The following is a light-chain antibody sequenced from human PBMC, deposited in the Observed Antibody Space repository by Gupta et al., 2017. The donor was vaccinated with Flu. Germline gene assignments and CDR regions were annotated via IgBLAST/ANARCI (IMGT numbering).Light chain of an antibody. Sequence: DIVMTQSPDSLAVSLGERATINCKSSQSVFYRSDNKNYLAWYQQKPGQPPRLLIYWASTRESGVPDRISGSGSGHVFTLTISSLQAEDVAIYYCQQYYCIPPTFGQGTKVEI. CDR2: WAS. V-gene: IGKV4-1*01. J-gene: IGKJ1*01. CDR1: QSVFYRSDNKNY. CDR3: QQYYCIPPT.